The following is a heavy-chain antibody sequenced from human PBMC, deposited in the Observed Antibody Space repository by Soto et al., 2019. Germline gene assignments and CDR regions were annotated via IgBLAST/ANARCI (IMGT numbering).Heavy chain of an antibody. D-gene: IGHD3-22*01. CDR2: TYYGWNT. J-gene: IGHJ4*02. CDR1: GGSISDYY. Sequence: SETLSLTCSVSGGSISDYYWSWIRQPPGKGLEWIGYTYYGWNTNYNPSLKSRVTIAVDTSKNQFSLKLISVTAADTAVYYCARDREYYDSSGLYFDYWGQGTLVTVSS. CDR3: ARDREYYDSSGLYFDY. V-gene: IGHV4-59*01.